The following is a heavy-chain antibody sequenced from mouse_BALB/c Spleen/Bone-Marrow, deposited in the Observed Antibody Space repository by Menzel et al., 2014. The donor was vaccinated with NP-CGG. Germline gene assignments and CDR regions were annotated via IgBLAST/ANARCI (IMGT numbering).Heavy chain of an antibody. CDR3: ARGSYYEGAMDY. V-gene: IGHV2-9*02. D-gene: IGHD1-1*01. J-gene: IGHJ4*01. CDR2: IWAGGST. Sequence: VKLMESGPGLVAPSQSLSITCTVSGFSLTSYGVHWVRQPPGKVLEWLGVIWAGGSTNYNSALMSRLSISEDNSKSQVFLKMNSLQTDDTAMYYCARGSYYEGAMDYWGQGTSVTVSS. CDR1: GFSLTSYG.